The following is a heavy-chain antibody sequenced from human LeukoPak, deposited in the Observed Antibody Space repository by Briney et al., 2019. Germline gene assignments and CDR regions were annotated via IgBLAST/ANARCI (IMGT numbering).Heavy chain of an antibody. D-gene: IGHD6-13*01. CDR2: ISGSGGST. CDR3: AKSESGYSSSWYFDY. J-gene: IGHJ4*02. Sequence: PGGSLRLSCAASGFTFSSYAMSWVRQAPGKGLEWVSAISGSGGSTYYADSMKGRFTISRDNSKNTLYLQMNSLRAEDTAVYYCAKSESGYSSSWYFDYWGQGTLVTVSS. CDR1: GFTFSSYA. V-gene: IGHV3-23*01.